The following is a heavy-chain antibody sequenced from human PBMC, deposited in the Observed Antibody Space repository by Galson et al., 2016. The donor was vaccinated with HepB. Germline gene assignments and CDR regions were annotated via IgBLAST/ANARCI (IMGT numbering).Heavy chain of an antibody. CDR3: ARDRGKEVTVHDFDY. CDR2: IWYDGSNI. D-gene: IGHD2-21*02. J-gene: IGHJ4*02. Sequence: SLRLSCAASGFTFSSYGMHWVRQAPGKGLEWVAVIWYDGSNIYYADSVKGRFTISRDNSKNTLYLQMNSLRVEDTAVYYCARDRGKEVTVHDFDYWGQGTLVTVSS. V-gene: IGHV3-33*01. CDR1: GFTFSSYG.